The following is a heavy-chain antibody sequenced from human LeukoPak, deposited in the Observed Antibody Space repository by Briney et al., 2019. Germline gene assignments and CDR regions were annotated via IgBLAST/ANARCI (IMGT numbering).Heavy chain of an antibody. J-gene: IGHJ4*02. CDR3: VHHDYGFN. CDR2: ISWNSCSI. Sequence: PGGSLRLSCAASGFTFDDYAMPWVRQAPGKGLEWVSGISWNSCSIGYADSVKGRFTISRDNAKSSLYLQMNSLRAEDTALYYCVHHDYGFNWGQGNLVTVSS. D-gene: IGHD4-17*01. V-gene: IGHV3-9*01. CDR1: GFTFDDYA.